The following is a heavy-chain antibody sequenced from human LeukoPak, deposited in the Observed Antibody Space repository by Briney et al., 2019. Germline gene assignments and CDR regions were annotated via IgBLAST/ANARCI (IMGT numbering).Heavy chain of an antibody. J-gene: IGHJ4*02. CDR3: VASLMEPPAIDY. D-gene: IGHD1-14*01. Sequence: SETLSLTCTVSGASITSGDYYWSWIRQPPGKGLEYIGCVCYSGRTYYSPSLKSRATISVDTSRNQFSLKLSSVTAADTAVYYCVASLMEPPAIDYWGQGTLVTVSS. CDR2: VCYSGRT. V-gene: IGHV4-30-4*01. CDR1: GASITSGDYY.